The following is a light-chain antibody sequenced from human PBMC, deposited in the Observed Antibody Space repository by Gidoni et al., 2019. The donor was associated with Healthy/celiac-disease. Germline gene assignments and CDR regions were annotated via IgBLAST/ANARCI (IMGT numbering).Light chain of an antibody. V-gene: IGLV3-21*02. CDR2: DDS. CDR1: NIGSKS. J-gene: IGLJ2*01. CDR3: QVWDSSSDHVV. Sequence: SYVLPQPPSVSVAPGQTARITFGGNNIGSKSVHWYQQKPGQAPVLVVYDDSDRPSGIPERFSGSNSGNTATLTISRVEAGDEADYYRQVWDSSSDHVVFGGGTKLTVL.